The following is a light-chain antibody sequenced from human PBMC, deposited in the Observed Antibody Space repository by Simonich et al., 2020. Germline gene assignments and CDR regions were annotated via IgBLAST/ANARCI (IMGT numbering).Light chain of an antibody. CDR1: QSLVQSDGNTY. CDR2: KVY. J-gene: IGKJ1*01. CDR3: MQGTHWPPT. V-gene: IGKV2-30*02. Sequence: DVVMTQSPLSLPVTLGQPASISCRSSQSLVQSDGNTYLNWFQQRPGQYTRRLIYKVYNRDSGVPDRFSCSGSGTDFTLKISRVEAEDVGVYYCMQGTHWPPTFGQGTKVEIK.